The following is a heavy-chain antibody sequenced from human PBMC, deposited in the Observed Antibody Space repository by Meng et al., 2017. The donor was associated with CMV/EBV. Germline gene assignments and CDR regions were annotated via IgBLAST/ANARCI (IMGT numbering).Heavy chain of an antibody. CDR2: MNPNSGNT. Sequence: ASVKVSCKASGYTFTSYDINWVRQATGQGLEGMGWMNPNSGNTGYAQKFQGRVTMTRNTSISTAYMELSSLRSEDTDVYYCASVPPGRPVIMAYWGQGTLVTVSS. J-gene: IGHJ4*02. CDR3: ASVPPGRPVIMAY. D-gene: IGHD3-9*01. V-gene: IGHV1-8*01. CDR1: GYTFTSYD.